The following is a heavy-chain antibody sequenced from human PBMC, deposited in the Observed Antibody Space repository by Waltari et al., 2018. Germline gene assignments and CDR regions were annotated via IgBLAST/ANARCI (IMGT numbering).Heavy chain of an antibody. CDR2: LFHSGST. J-gene: IGHJ6*02. Sequence: QVQLQESGPGLVKPSETLSLTCAVSGYSISSGYSWGWLRQPPGKGLEWIASLFHSGSTYYNPSLKSRVTISVDTSKNQFSLKLSSVTAADTAVYYCARLEPAYDFWSGYYPYYYYGMDVWGQGTTVTVSS. CDR1: GYSISSGYS. D-gene: IGHD3-3*01. V-gene: IGHV4-38-2*01. CDR3: ARLEPAYDFWSGYYPYYYYGMDV.